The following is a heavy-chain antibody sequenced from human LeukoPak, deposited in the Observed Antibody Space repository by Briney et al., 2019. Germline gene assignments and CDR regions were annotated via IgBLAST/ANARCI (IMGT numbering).Heavy chain of an antibody. CDR2: IYTSGST. CDR1: GGSISSYY. CDR3: ARGSHYYDSSGYRMDV. V-gene: IGHV4-4*07. D-gene: IGHD3-22*01. J-gene: IGHJ6*04. Sequence: PSETLSLTCTVSGGSISSYYWSWIRQPAGKGLEWIGRIYTSGSTNYNPSLRSRVTMSVDTSKNQFSLKLSSVTAADTAVYYCARGSHYYDSSGYRMDVWGKGTTVTVSS.